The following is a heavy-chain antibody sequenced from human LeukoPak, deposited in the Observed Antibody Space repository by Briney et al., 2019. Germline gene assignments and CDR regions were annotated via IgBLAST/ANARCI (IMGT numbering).Heavy chain of an antibody. J-gene: IGHJ4*02. Sequence: SETLSLTCTVSGGSISSYYWSWIRQPAGKGLESIGHISTSGSTNYNPSLKSRVTISIDTSKNQFSLKLNSVTAADTAVYYCARGISHSSGSIDYWGQGTLVTVSS. CDR2: ISTSGST. CDR1: GGSISSYY. V-gene: IGHV4-4*07. CDR3: ARGISHSSGSIDY. D-gene: IGHD6-19*01.